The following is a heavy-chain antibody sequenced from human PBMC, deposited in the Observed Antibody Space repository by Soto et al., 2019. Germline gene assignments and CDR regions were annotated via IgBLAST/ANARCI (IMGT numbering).Heavy chain of an antibody. J-gene: IGHJ6*02. D-gene: IGHD2-15*01. Sequence: ETLSLTCTVSVDSFSSYYWSWIREPAGRGLEWIGRIYISGSTDYNPSLKGRVSMSVDRSKNQFSLKLTSVTAADTAVYYCVRDCSGGGCYSDYGMDVWGQGTTVTVSS. CDR2: IYISGST. CDR3: VRDCSGGGCYSDYGMDV. CDR1: VDSFSSYY. V-gene: IGHV4-4*07.